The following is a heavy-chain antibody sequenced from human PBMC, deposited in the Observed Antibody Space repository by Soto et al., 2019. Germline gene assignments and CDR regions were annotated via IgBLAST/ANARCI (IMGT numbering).Heavy chain of an antibody. D-gene: IGHD6-19*01. CDR3: AKDFGGWYYNFQH. V-gene: IGHV3-9*01. Sequence: GGSLRLSCTASGFTFDDYAMHWVRQAPGKGLEWVSGISWNSGSRGYVDSVKGRFTISRDNAKNSLYLQMNSLRAEDTASYYCAKDFGGWYYNFQHWGQGTLVTVSS. CDR1: GFTFDDYA. J-gene: IGHJ1*01. CDR2: ISWNSGSR.